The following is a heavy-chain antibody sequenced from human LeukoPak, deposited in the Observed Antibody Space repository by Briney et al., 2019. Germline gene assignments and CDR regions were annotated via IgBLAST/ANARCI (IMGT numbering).Heavy chain of an antibody. CDR3: AGGGDSSSWYVY. Sequence: SETLSLTCTVSGGSINNYYWTWVRQPPGKGLEWIGNIFYSGTTFYNPSLKSRLTISVDTSKNQFSLRLSTVTAADTAVYYCAGGGDSSSWYVYWGPGTLVTVSS. J-gene: IGHJ4*02. D-gene: IGHD6-13*01. CDR2: IFYSGTT. V-gene: IGHV4-59*01. CDR1: GGSINNYY.